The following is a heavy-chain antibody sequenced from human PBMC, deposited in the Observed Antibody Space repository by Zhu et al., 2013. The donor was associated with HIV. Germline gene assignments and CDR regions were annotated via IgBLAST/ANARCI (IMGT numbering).Heavy chain of an antibody. V-gene: IGHV1-2*02. Sequence: QVMLVQSGAEVKKPGASVKVSCKASGYTFTASYIHWVRQAPGQGLECMGWINSNTGGTNYVQMFQGRVTMTRDTSISAAYMELSELTSDDTALYFCVRGSKTTTWPADGMDVWGQGTIVTVSS. CDR1: GYTFTASY. J-gene: IGHJ6*02. CDR2: INSNTGGT. CDR3: VRGSKTTTWPADGMDV. D-gene: IGHD1-1*01.